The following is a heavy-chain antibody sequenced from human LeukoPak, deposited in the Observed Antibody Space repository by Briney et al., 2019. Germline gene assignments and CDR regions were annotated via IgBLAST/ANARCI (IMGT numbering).Heavy chain of an antibody. CDR2: ISSSGSTI. D-gene: IGHD3-10*01. CDR1: GFTFNSYE. J-gene: IGHJ6*03. Sequence: GGSLRLSCAASGFTFNSYEMNWVRQAPGKGLEWVSYISSSGSTIYYADSVKGRFAISRDNAKNSLFLQMNSLRAEDTAVYYCARDAPEYYYGSGTRLGRPTTDYMDVWGKGTTVTISS. CDR3: ARDAPEYYYGSGTRLGRPTTDYMDV. V-gene: IGHV3-48*03.